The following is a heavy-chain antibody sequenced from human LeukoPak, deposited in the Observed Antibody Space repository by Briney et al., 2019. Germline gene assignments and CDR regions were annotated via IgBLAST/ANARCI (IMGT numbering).Heavy chain of an antibody. CDR2: IIPILGIA. D-gene: IGHD2-15*01. V-gene: IGHV1-69*04. CDR1: GYTFTGYY. CDR3: ARDAVVAATPRYMDV. J-gene: IGHJ6*03. Sequence: SVKVSCKASGYTFTGYYMHWVRQAPGQGLEWMGRIIPILGIANYAQKFQGRVTITADKSTSTAYMELSSLRSEDTAVYYCARDAVVAATPRYMDVWGKGTTVTVSS.